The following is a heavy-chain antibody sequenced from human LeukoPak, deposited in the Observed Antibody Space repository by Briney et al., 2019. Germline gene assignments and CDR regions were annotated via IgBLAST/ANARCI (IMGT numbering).Heavy chain of an antibody. J-gene: IGHJ4*02. V-gene: IGHV3-48*02. CDR2: ISSSSSTI. D-gene: IGHD5-12*01. Sequence: GGSLRLSCAASGFTFSSYSMNWVRQAPGKGLEWVSCISSSSSTIYYADSVKGRFTISRDNAKNSLYLQMNSLRDEDTAVYYCARDDRLYSGYDFAFDYWGQGTLVTVSS. CDR1: GFTFSSYS. CDR3: ARDDRLYSGYDFAFDY.